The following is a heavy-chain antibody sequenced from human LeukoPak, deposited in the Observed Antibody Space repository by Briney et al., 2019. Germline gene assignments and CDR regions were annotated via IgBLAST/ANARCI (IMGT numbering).Heavy chain of an antibody. CDR1: GGTFSSYA. V-gene: IGHV1-69*13. CDR2: IIPIFGTA. J-gene: IGHJ4*02. CDR3: ARDHGSGSYYKIGDYFDY. Sequence: ASVKVSCKASGGTFSSYAISWVRQAPGQGLEWMGGIIPIFGTANYAQKFQGRVTIIADESTSTAYMELSSLRSEDTAVYYCARDHGSGSYYKIGDYFDYWGQGTLVTVSS. D-gene: IGHD3-10*01.